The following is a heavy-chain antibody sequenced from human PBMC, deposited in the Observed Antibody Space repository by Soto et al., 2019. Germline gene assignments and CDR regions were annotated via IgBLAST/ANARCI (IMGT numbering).Heavy chain of an antibody. V-gene: IGHV2-5*02. CDR3: AHRLAETGLFDY. CDR1: GFSLSTSGVG. Sequence: QITLKESGPTLVKPTQTLTLTCTFSGFSLSTSGVGVGWIRQPPGKALEWLALIYWDHDKRYSPSLKSRLTIPKDTSKNQVVMTITHMDPVDTATYYGAHRLAETGLFDYWGQGTLVTVSS. CDR2: IYWDHDK. J-gene: IGHJ4*02. D-gene: IGHD6-13*01.